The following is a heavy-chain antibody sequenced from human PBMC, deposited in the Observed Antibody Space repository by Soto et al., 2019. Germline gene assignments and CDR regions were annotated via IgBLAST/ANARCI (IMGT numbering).Heavy chain of an antibody. CDR2: IIPILGIA. Sequence: QVQLVQSGAEVKKPGSSVKVSCKASGGTISSYTIIWVRQAPGQGLEWMGRIIPILGIANYAQKFQGRVTITAGKSTSTAYMELSSLRSADTAVYYCSSWWYGDYDCRVDYWGQGTLVTVSS. J-gene: IGHJ4*02. V-gene: IGHV1-69*02. CDR3: SSWWYGDYDCRVDY. CDR1: GGTISSYT. D-gene: IGHD4-17*01.